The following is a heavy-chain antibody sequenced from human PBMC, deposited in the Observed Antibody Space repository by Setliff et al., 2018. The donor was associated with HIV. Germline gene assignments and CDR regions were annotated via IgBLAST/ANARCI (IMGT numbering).Heavy chain of an antibody. Sequence: PRESLKISCPGSGFTFTNYWIGWVRQMPGKGLEWIGIVCPGDSDSRYSPVFEGQVTISVDTSINTAYLQWNSLKASDSGIYYCAKSSGSYPLGFDPWGQGTLVTVSS. D-gene: IGHD3-16*02. CDR1: GFTFTNYW. V-gene: IGHV5-51*01. CDR3: AKSSGSYPLGFDP. J-gene: IGHJ5*02. CDR2: VCPGDSDS.